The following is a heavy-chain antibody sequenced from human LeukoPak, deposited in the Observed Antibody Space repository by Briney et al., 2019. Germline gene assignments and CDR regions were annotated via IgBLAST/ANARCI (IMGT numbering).Heavy chain of an antibody. D-gene: IGHD4-23*01. CDR2: IPSDGSNK. V-gene: IGHV3-30*18. CDR3: AKDLGGNEF. CDR1: GFTLSSSA. J-gene: IGHJ4*02. Sequence: SGRSLRLSCAASGFTLSSSAMHWVRQAPGKGLEWVALIPSDGSNKYYADSLKGRFTISSDNSKNTLYLQMNSLRAEDTAVYYCAKDLGGNEFWGQGTLVTVSS.